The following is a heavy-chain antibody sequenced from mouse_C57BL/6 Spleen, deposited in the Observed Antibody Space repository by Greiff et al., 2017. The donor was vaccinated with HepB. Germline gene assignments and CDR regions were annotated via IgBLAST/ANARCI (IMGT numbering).Heavy chain of an antibody. J-gene: IGHJ1*03. CDR2: ITHSGET. CDR3: AGDRGEGYFDV. CDR1: GFPITSGYY. Sequence: QVQLKESGPGLVKPSQSLFLTCSITGFPITSGYYWIWIRQSPGKPLEWLGYITHSGETFYNPSLQSPISITRETSKNQFFLQLNSVTTEDTAMDYCAGDRGEGYFDVWGTGTTVTVSS. V-gene: IGHV12-3*01.